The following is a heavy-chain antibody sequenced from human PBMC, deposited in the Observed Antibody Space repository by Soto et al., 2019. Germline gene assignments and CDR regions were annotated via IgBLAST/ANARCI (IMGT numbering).Heavy chain of an antibody. CDR3: AKSTRSSYGSGSYVTLGY. CDR2: ISHYDVAT. V-gene: IGHV3-23*01. D-gene: IGHD3-10*01. Sequence: GGSLRLSCAASGFAFSNYGMSWFRQSPGKGLEWVSSISHYDVATSYADAVKGCFTISRDDSMNTVYLKMNTLRAGDTAVYYCAKSTRSSYGSGSYVTLGYWGQGTQVTVSS. J-gene: IGHJ4*02. CDR1: GFAFSNYG.